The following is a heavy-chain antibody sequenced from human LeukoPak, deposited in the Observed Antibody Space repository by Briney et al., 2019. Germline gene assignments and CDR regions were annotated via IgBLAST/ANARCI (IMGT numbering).Heavy chain of an antibody. CDR1: GGSFSSANYY. CDR2: IYYSGST. V-gene: IGHV4-61*01. CDR3: ARNTYYDFWSGYYTGIGYGPWYDP. Sequence: SETLSLTCTVSGGSFSSANYYLSWIRQPPGKGLEWIGYIYYSGSTNYNPSLKSRVTISVDTSKNQFSLKLSSVTAADTAVYYCARNTYYDFWSGYYTGIGYGPWYDPWGQGTLVTVSS. D-gene: IGHD3-3*01. J-gene: IGHJ5*02.